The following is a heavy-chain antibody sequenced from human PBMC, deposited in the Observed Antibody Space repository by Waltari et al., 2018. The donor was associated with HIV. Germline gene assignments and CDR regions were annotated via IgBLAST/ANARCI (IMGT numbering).Heavy chain of an antibody. CDR1: GFNFSNYE. D-gene: IGHD1-26*01. CDR3: TKGSPGAFDY. CDR2: ISSSGSAK. Sequence: VQLVESGGGLEQPGGSLRLSCAASGFNFSNYEMNWVRQAPGKGREWVSYISSSGSAKYYADSVKCRFTISRDNTRNTLFLQMNSLKVEETAVYYCTKGSPGAFDYWGQGAVVTVSS. J-gene: IGHJ4*02. V-gene: IGHV3-48*03.